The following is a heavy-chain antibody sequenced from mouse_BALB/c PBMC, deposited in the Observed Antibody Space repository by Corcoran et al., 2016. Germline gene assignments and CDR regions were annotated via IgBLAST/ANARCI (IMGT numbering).Heavy chain of an antibody. CDR3: ARAGDGYYAMDY. Sequence: QIQLVQSGPELKKPGETVKISCKASGYTFTKYGMNWVKQAPGKGLKWMGWINTYTGEPTYADDFKGRFAFSLETSASTAYLQINNLKNEDTATYFCARAGDGYYAMDYWGQGTSVTVSS. CDR2: INTYTGEP. D-gene: IGHD2-3*01. V-gene: IGHV9-3-1*01. J-gene: IGHJ4*01. CDR1: GYTFTKYG.